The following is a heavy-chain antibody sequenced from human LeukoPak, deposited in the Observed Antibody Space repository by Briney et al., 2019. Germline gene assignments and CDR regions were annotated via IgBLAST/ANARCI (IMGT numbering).Heavy chain of an antibody. CDR2: VYYTGST. CDR1: GGSISSGSYH. D-gene: IGHD6-13*01. J-gene: IGHJ4*02. V-gene: IGHV4-39*01. CDR3: ARGSYISSNWYYSDY. Sequence: SETLSLTCTVSGGSISSGSYHWGWIRQPPGKGLEWIGNVYYTGSTYYNPSLKSRVTITSKNQFSLKLISVTAADTAVYYCARGSYISSNWYYSDYLGQGTLVTVSS.